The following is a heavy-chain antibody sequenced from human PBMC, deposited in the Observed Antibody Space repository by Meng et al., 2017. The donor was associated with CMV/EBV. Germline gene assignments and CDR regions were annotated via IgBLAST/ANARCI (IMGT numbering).Heavy chain of an antibody. J-gene: IGHJ5*02. Sequence: SVKVSCKASGGTFSSYTISWVRQAPGQGLEWMGRIIPILGIANYAQKFQGRVTITADKSTSTAYMELSSLRSEDTAVYYCARRRDYSIWFDPWGQGTLVTVSS. V-gene: IGHV1-69*02. CDR2: IIPILGIA. D-gene: IGHD4-11*01. CDR3: ARRRDYSIWFDP. CDR1: GGTFSSYT.